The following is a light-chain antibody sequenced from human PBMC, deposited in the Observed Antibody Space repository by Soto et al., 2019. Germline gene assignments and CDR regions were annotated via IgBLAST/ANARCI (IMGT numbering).Light chain of an antibody. CDR1: QSVRSNF. Sequence: EIVLTQSPGTLSLSPGERATLSCRASQSVRSNFLAWYQQKPGQAPRLLIYGASNRATGIPDRFSGSGSGTDFTLTISRLEPEDFAVYYCQHYVTSLTTFGQGTKVDIK. CDR3: QHYVTSLTT. V-gene: IGKV3-20*01. CDR2: GAS. J-gene: IGKJ1*01.